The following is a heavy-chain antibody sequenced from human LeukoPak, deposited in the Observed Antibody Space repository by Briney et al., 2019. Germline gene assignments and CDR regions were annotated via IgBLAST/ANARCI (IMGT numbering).Heavy chain of an antibody. CDR1: GYTFTTYA. Sequence: VASVKVSCKASGYTFTTYAMHWVRQAPGQRLEWMGWINVGNGNTKYSQKFQGRVTITRDTSASTAYVELSSLRSDDTAVYYCARVDYGGRTDYWGQGTLVTVSS. V-gene: IGHV1-3*01. CDR2: INVGNGNT. CDR3: ARVDYGGRTDY. D-gene: IGHD4-23*01. J-gene: IGHJ4*02.